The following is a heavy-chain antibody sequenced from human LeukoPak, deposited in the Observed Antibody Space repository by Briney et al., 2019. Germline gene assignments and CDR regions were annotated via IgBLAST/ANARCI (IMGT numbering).Heavy chain of an antibody. V-gene: IGHV3-21*01. J-gene: IGHJ3*02. CDR3: ARAITMKVVSSDAFDI. Sequence: GGSLRLSCAASGFTLSDSWMTWVRQAPGKGLEWVSSISSSSSYIHYADSVEGRFTISRDNAKNSLYLQMITLRAEDTAVYYCARAITMKVVSSDAFDIWGQGTMVTVSS. CDR1: GFTLSDSW. D-gene: IGHD3-22*01. CDR2: ISSSSSYI.